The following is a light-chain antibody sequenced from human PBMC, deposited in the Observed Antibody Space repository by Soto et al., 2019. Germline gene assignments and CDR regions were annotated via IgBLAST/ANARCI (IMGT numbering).Light chain of an antibody. CDR2: DAS. CDR1: QTISSW. CDR3: QQYDNLPLT. Sequence: DIQMTQSPSTLSGSVGDRVTITCRASQTISSWLAWYQQKPGKAPKVLIYDASTLETGVPSSFSGSGSGTDFTFTISSLQPEDIATYYCQQYDNLPLTFGGGTKVDIK. J-gene: IGKJ4*01. V-gene: IGKV1-33*01.